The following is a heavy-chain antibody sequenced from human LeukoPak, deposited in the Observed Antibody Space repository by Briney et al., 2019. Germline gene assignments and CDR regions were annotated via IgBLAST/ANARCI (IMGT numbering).Heavy chain of an antibody. J-gene: IGHJ3*01. CDR2: IYPGDSGP. D-gene: IGHD1-26*01. V-gene: IGHV5-51*01. Sequence: GESLQISCEVSGYIFTSYYIGWVRQLPGKGLEWMGIIYPGDSGPTYSPSFQGQVTISVDKSINTAYLQWSSLQASDTAMYYCGMSGDRVPLQDDVFDVWGQGTMVTVST. CDR3: GMSGDRVPLQDDVFDV. CDR1: GYIFTSYY.